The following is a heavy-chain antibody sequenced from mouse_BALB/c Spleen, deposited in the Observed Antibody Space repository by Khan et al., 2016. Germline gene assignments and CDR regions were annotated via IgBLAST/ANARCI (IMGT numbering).Heavy chain of an antibody. Sequence: QVQLQQSGTELVRPGVSVKISCKGSGYTFTDYALHWVRQSHAKSLEWIGGISTYYGDANYNQKFKGKATMTVDKSSSTAYMELARLTSEDSAIYFCARVRYHCVGYYFDYWGQGTPLTVSS. CDR3: ARVRYHCVGYYFDY. V-gene: IGHV1S137*01. CDR2: ISTYYGDA. J-gene: IGHJ2*01. CDR1: GYTFTDYA. D-gene: IGHD1-2*01.